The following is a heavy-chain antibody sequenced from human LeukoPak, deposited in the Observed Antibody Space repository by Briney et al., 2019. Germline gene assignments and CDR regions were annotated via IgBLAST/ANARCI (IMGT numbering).Heavy chain of an antibody. D-gene: IGHD6-19*01. CDR1: GYTFTSYD. CDR2: MNPNSGNT. J-gene: IGHJ4*01. V-gene: IGHV1-8*03. Sequence: ASVKVSCKASGYTFTSYDINWVRQATGQGLEWMGWMNPNSGNTGYAQKFQGRVTITRNTSISTAYMELSSLRSEDTAVYYCARGVQTGSGWHFDYWGQEPWSPSPQ. CDR3: ARGVQTGSGWHFDY.